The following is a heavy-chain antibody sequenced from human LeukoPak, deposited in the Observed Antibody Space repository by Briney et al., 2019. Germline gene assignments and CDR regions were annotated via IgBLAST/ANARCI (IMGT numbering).Heavy chain of an antibody. Sequence: GGSLRLSCAASGFTFSSNGMYWVRQAPGKGLEWVSLIWYDGSKKYYVDSVKGRFTISRDNSKNTLYLQMDSLRAEDTAVYYCARMTGSSADYWGQGTLVSVSS. V-gene: IGHV3-33*07. CDR1: GFTFSSNG. CDR3: ARMTGSSADY. D-gene: IGHD1-26*01. J-gene: IGHJ4*02. CDR2: IWYDGSKK.